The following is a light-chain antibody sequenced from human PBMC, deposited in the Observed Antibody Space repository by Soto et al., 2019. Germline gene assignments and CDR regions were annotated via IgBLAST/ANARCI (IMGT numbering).Light chain of an antibody. J-gene: IGKJ1*01. CDR2: AAS. CDR3: QQSYSNPRT. CDR1: QSIRTY. Sequence: DIQMTQSPSSLSASVGDRVTITCRASQSIRTYLNWYQQKPGKAPKFLIYAASTLQSGVPSRFSGSGSVTDFTLTISSLQPEDFATYYCQQSYSNPRTFGQGTKVDIK. V-gene: IGKV1-39*01.